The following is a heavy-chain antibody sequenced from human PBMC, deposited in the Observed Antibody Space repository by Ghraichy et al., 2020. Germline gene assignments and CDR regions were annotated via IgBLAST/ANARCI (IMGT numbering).Heavy chain of an antibody. V-gene: IGHV4-39*01. J-gene: IGHJ2*01. CDR1: GGSISSSSYY. CDR3: ARHPGAGWYFDL. CDR2: IYYSGAT. Sequence: SETLSLTCTVSGGSISSSSYYWGWIRQPPGKGLEWIGSIYYSGATYHNPSLKSRVIISVDTSKNQFSLKLRSVTAADTAVYFCARHPGAGWYFDLWGRGTLVTVSS. D-gene: IGHD6-19*01.